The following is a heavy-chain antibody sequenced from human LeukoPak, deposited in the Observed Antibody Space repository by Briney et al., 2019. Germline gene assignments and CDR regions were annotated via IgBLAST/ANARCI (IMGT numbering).Heavy chain of an antibody. J-gene: IGHJ4*02. Sequence: PGRSLRLSCAASGFTFSSYAMHWVRQAPGQGLEWVAVISYDGSNKYYADSVKGRFTISRDNSKNTLYLQMNSPTAEDTAVYYYARGATTGYYPYWGQGTLVTVSS. D-gene: IGHD3-9*01. CDR3: ARGATTGYYPY. CDR2: ISYDGSNK. V-gene: IGHV3-30*04. CDR1: GFTFSSYA.